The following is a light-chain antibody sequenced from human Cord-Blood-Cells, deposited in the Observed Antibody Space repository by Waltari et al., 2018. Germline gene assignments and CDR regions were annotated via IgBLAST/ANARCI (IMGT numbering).Light chain of an antibody. Sequence: QSVLTQPPSASGTPGQRVTISCSGSSSNIGSNYVYWYQQLPGTAPKLLNYRNNTRPSGFPDRFSGSKSGTSASLAISGLRSEDESDYYCAAWDDSLSGVFGGGTKLTVL. V-gene: IGLV1-47*01. CDR2: RNN. J-gene: IGLJ3*02. CDR3: AAWDDSLSGV. CDR1: SSNIGSNY.